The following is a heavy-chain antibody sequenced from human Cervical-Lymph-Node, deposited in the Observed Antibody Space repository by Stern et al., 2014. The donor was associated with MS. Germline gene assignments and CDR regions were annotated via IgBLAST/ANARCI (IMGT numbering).Heavy chain of an antibody. CDR2: IYHSGRT. CDR1: GGSISSSNW. CDR3: ARGTSSGWSYFDY. Sequence: QVQLQESGPGLVKPSGTLSLTCAVSGGSISSSNWWSWVRQPPGQGLAWIGGIYHSGRTTYNPSLHSRVTISVDKYKNQFSLKLSFVTAADTAVYYCARGTSSGWSYFDYWGQGTLVTVSS. D-gene: IGHD6-19*01. V-gene: IGHV4-4*02. J-gene: IGHJ4*02.